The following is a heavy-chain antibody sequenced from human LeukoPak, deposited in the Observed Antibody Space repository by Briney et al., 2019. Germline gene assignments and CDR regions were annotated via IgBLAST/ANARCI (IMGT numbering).Heavy chain of an antibody. J-gene: IGHJ4*02. V-gene: IGHV1-2*04. CDR3: AREGDYYDSSGYYYGESAPTRLFDY. CDR1: GYTFTSYY. Sequence: ASVKVSCKASGYTFTSYYMHWARQAPGQGLEWMGWINPNSGGTNYAQKFRGWVTMTRDTSISTAYMELSRLRSDDTAVYYCAREGDYYDSSGYYYGESAPTRLFDYWGQGTLVTVSS. D-gene: IGHD3-22*01. CDR2: INPNSGGT.